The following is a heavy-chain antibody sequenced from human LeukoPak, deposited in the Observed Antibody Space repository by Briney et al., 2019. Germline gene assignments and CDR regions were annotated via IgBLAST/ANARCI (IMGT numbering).Heavy chain of an antibody. CDR3: ASGGRAGYSYGEIDY. CDR1: GGTFSSYA. CDR2: IIPIFGTA. Sequence: SVKVSCKVSGGTFSSYAISWVRQAPGQGLEWMGGIIPIFGTANYAQKFQGRATITADESTSTAYMELSSLRSEDTAVYYCASGGRAGYSYGEIDYWGQGTLVTVSS. D-gene: IGHD5-18*01. J-gene: IGHJ4*02. V-gene: IGHV1-69*13.